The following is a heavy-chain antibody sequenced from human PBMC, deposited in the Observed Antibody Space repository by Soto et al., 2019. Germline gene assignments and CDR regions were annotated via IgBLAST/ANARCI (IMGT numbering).Heavy chain of an antibody. D-gene: IGHD4-17*01. CDR1: SFYA. CDR3: ASTPATGRYSDGGMDA. J-gene: IGHJ6*02. Sequence: QVQPVQSGSEVKKPGSSVRVSCKTGSFYAVSWVRQAPGQGLEWMGGLIPVFDTPSYAQKFQGRVTITADESKSTAYMELSSLRSEDTALYYCASTPATGRYSDGGMDAWDQGIAVTVSS. V-gene: IGHV1-69*01. CDR2: LIPVFDTP.